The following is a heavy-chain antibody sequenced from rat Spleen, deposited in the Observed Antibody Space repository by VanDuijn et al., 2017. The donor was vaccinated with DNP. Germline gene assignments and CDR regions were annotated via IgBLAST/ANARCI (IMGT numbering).Heavy chain of an antibody. CDR1: GFSLTKFG. Sequence: QVQLGESGPGLMQPSQTLSLTCTVSGFSLTKFGVSWVRQSPGKGLEWIAAISSGGSSYFNSALKSRLSISRDTSKSQVFLEMNRLQTEDTAIYFCTREEPRVLYYFSSLFDYWGQGIMVTVSS. V-gene: IGHV2S12*01. D-gene: IGHD1-2*01. J-gene: IGHJ2*01. CDR2: ISSGGSS. CDR3: TREEPRVLYYFSSLFDY.